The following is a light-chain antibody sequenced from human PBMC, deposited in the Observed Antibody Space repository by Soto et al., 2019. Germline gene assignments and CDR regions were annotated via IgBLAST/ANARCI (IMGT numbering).Light chain of an antibody. Sequence: TWRSGVSSRFSASAPGTDFTLAISSLQPEDFATYYCQQYYSYPRITFGQGTRLEIK. J-gene: IGKJ5*01. CDR3: QQYYSYPRIT. V-gene: IGKV1-8*01.